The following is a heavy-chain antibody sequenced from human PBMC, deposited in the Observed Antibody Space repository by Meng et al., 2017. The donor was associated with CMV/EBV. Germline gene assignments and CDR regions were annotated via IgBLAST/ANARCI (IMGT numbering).Heavy chain of an antibody. D-gene: IGHD5/OR15-5a*01. CDR2: LYWNNDE. J-gene: IGHJ3*02. Sequence: SGPTLVKPTQTLTLTCTFSGFSLSSPGVGVGWIRQPPGKALEWLTLLYWNNDERYSPSLKSRLSITKDTSKNQVVLTMTNMDPVDTGTYYCAHRDVSRAFDIWGQGTMVTVSS. CDR1: GFSLSSPGVG. CDR3: AHRDVSRAFDI. V-gene: IGHV2-5*01.